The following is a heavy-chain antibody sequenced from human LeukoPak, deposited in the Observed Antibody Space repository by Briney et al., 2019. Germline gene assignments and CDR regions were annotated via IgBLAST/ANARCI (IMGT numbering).Heavy chain of an antibody. V-gene: IGHV3-66*01. CDR3: ARDGRDGYNRGYYFDY. CDR2: TYSGGST. D-gene: IGHD5-24*01. J-gene: IGHJ4*02. Sequence: GGSLRLSCAASGFTVSSNYMSWVRQAPGKGLEWVSVTYSGGSTYYADSVKGRFTISRDNSKNTLYLQMNSLRAEDTAVYYCARDGRDGYNRGYYFDYWGQGTLVTVSS. CDR1: GFTVSSNY.